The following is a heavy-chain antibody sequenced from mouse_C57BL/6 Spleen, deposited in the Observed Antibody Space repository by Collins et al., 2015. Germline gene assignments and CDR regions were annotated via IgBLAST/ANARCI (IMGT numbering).Heavy chain of an antibody. V-gene: IGHV1-54*01. CDR3: ARRKHGLDY. J-gene: IGHJ2*01. D-gene: IGHD3-1*01. CDR2: INPGSGGT. Sequence: QVQLQQSGAELVRPGTSVKVSCKASGYAFTNYLIEWVKQRPGQGLEWIGVINPGSGGTNYNEKFKGKATLTADKSSSTAYMQLSSLTSEDSAVYYCARRKHGLDYWGQGTTLTVSS. CDR1: GYAFTNYL.